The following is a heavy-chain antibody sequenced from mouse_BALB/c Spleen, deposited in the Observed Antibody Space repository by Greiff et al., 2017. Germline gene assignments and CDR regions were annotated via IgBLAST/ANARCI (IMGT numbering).Heavy chain of an antibody. Sequence: DVKLVESGGGLVQPGGSLKLSCAASGFTFSSYTMSWVRQTPEKRLEWVAYISNGGGSTYYPDTVKGRFTISRDNAKNTLYLQMSSLKSEDTAMYYCARHDDSSSSAMDYWGQGTSVTVSS. CDR3: ARHDDSSSSAMDY. CDR1: GFTFSSYT. J-gene: IGHJ4*01. V-gene: IGHV5-12-2*01. D-gene: IGHD1-1*01. CDR2: ISNGGGST.